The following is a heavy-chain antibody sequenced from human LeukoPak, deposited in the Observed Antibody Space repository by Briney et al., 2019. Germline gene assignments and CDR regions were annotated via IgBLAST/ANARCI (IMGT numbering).Heavy chain of an antibody. CDR3: AKAPKRYCTSASCQGYFDY. CDR2: IPYDGSNK. CDR1: GFTFSTYG. V-gene: IGHV3-30*02. J-gene: IGHJ4*02. D-gene: IGHD2-2*01. Sequence: GGSLRLSCAASGFTFSTYGMHWVRQAPGKGLEWVAFIPYDGSNKYYVDSVKGRFTISRDNSKNTLYLQMDSLRAEDTAVYYCAKAPKRYCTSASCQGYFDYWGQGTLVTVSS.